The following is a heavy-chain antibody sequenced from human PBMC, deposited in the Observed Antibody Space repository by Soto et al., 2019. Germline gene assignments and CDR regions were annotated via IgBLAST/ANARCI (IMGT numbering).Heavy chain of an antibody. CDR1: GYTFTNYW. V-gene: IGHV5-51*01. CDR2: IYPGDADT. J-gene: IGHJ3*02. CDR3: AAGYTTGLDAFDI. Sequence: PGESLKISCKASGYTFTNYWIGWVRQMPGKGLECMGIIYPGDADTRYSLSFQGQVTISADKSISTAFLHWTSLKASDTAMYYCAAGYTTGLDAFDIWGQGTMVTVSS. D-gene: IGHD1-1*01.